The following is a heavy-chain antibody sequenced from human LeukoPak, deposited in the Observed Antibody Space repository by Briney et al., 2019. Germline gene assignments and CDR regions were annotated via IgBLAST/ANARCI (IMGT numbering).Heavy chain of an antibody. CDR3: ARGYYYDSSGAFDY. Sequence: GGSLRLSCAASGFTFSSYWMHWVRQAPGKGLVWVSRINSDGSSTSYADSVKGRFTISRDNAKNALYLQMNSLRAEDTAVYYCARGYYYDSSGAFDYWGQGTLVTVSS. V-gene: IGHV3-74*01. D-gene: IGHD3-22*01. CDR2: INSDGSST. J-gene: IGHJ4*02. CDR1: GFTFSSYW.